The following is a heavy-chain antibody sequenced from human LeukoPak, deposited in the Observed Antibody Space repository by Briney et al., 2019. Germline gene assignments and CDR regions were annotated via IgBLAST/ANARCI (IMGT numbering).Heavy chain of an antibody. CDR3: ARSPETRGSSDAFDI. J-gene: IGHJ3*02. D-gene: IGHD1-26*01. CDR2: IKQDGSEK. V-gene: IGHV3-7*01. CDR1: GFTFSSYW. Sequence: PGGSLRLSCAASGFTFSSYWMSWVRQAPGKGLEWVANIKQDGSEKYYVDSVKGRFTISRDNAKNSLYLQMNSLRAEDTAVYYCARSPETRGSSDAFDIWGQGTMVTVSS.